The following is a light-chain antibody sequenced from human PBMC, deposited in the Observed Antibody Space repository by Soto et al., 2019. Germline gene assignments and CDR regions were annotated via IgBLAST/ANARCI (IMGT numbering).Light chain of an antibody. V-gene: IGKV3-20*01. CDR2: GAS. CDR1: QSVSSSY. Sequence: EIVLTQSPGTLSLSPEERATLSCRASQSVSSSYLAWYQQKPGQAPRLLIYGASSRATGIPDRFSGSGSGTDFTLTISRLEPEDFAVYYCQQYGSSPPVWTFGQGTKLEIK. J-gene: IGKJ2*01. CDR3: QQYGSSPPVWT.